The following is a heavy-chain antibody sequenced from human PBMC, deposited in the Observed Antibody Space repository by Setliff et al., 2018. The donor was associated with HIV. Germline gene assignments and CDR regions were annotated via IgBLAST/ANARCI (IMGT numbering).Heavy chain of an antibody. J-gene: IGHJ5*02. V-gene: IGHV4-39*01. CDR2: LYYNGRT. D-gene: IGHD3-22*01. CDR3: GRHHDSDRSGDPDWFDP. CDR1: GDSVNSGSYF. Sequence: PSETLSLTCTVSGDSVNSGSYFWAWIRQPPGKGLEYIGTLYYNGRTQYNASLKSRVTISADTSKNQFSLKLNSVTAADTAVYYCGRHHDSDRSGDPDWFDPWGQGILVTVSS.